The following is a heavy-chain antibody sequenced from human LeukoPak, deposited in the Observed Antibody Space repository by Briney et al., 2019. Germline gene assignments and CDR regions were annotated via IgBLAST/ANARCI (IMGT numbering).Heavy chain of an antibody. CDR1: GGSISSSSYY. D-gene: IGHD6-13*01. V-gene: IGHV4-39*01. CDR2: IYYSGST. J-gene: IGHJ3*02. Sequence: SETLSLTCTVSGGSISSSSYYWGWIRQPPGKGLEWIGSIYYSGSTYYSPSPKSRVTISVDTSKNQFSLKLNSVTAADTAVYYCARHRIPAADDAFDIWGQGTMVTVSS. CDR3: ARHRIPAADDAFDI.